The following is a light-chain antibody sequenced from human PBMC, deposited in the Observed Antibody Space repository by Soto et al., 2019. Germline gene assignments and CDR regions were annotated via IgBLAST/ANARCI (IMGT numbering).Light chain of an antibody. CDR3: QQYNPYPLT. Sequence: DIQMTQSPSTLSASVGDRVTITCRASQGISTWLAWYQQKPGKAPKLLIYKASSLEGGVPSRFSGSGSGTEFHITVSSLQPDDFATYNCQQYNPYPLTFGGGTTVEIK. J-gene: IGKJ4*01. V-gene: IGKV1-5*03. CDR2: KAS. CDR1: QGISTW.